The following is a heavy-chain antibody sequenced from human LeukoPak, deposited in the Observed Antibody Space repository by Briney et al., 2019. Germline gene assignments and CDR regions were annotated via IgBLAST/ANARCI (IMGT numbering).Heavy chain of an antibody. D-gene: IGHD3-10*01. Sequence: AAVKDSCKASGYTFTSYYMHWVRQTPGQGLEWMGIINPSGGSTSYAQKFQGRVTMTRDTSTSTVYMELSSLRSEDTAVYYCARDKKLMYYYGPTIIGAPGYWGQGTPVTVSS. CDR2: INPSGGST. V-gene: IGHV1-46*01. CDR1: GYTFTSYY. J-gene: IGHJ4*02. CDR3: ARDKKLMYYYGPTIIGAPGY.